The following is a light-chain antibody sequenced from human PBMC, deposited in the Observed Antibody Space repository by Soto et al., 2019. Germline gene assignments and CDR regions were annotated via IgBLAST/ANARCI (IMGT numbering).Light chain of an antibody. CDR3: QQSYSTPWT. J-gene: IGKJ1*01. CDR2: AAS. V-gene: IGKV1-39*01. CDR1: QSISSY. Sequence: DIQMTQSPSSLSASVGDRVTITCRASQSISSYLNWYQQKPGKAPKLLIYAASSLQSEVPSRFSGSGSGTDFTLTISSLQPEDFETYYCQQSYSTPWTFGQGTKVEIK.